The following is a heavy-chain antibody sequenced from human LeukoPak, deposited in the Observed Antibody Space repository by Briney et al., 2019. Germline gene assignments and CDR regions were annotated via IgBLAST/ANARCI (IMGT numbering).Heavy chain of an antibody. Sequence: SETLSLTCTVSGGSISSYSWSWIRQPPGKGLEWIGYIYYSGGTNYNPSLKSRVTISVDTSKNQLSLKLSSVTAADTAVYYCARVFSSSSAGSYYYYMDVWGKGTTVTVSS. CDR3: ARVFSSSSAGSYYYYMDV. J-gene: IGHJ6*03. CDR1: GGSISSYS. D-gene: IGHD6-6*01. CDR2: IYYSGGT. V-gene: IGHV4-59*01.